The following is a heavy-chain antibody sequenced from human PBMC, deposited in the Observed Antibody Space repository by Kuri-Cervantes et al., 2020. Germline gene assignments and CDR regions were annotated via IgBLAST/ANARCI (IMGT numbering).Heavy chain of an antibody. CDR3: ARGRPGYSSGWYYFDY. J-gene: IGHJ4*02. CDR1: GFTFSDYY. V-gene: IGHV3-11*01. D-gene: IGHD6-19*01. Sequence: GGSLRLPFAASGFTFSDYYMSWIRQAPGKGLEWVSYISSSGSTIHYAGSVKGRFIISRDNAKNSLYLQMNSLRGEDTAVCYCARGRPGYSSGWYYFDYWGQGTLVTVSS. CDR2: ISSSGSTI.